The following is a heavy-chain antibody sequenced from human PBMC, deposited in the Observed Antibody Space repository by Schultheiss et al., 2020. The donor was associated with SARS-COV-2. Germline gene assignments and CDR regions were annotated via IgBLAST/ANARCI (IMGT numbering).Heavy chain of an antibody. D-gene: IGHD5-18*01. CDR2: ISSSGSTI. J-gene: IGHJ6*02. Sequence: GGSLRLSCAASGFTFSDYYMSWIRQAPGKGLEWVSYISSSGSTIYYADSVKGRFTISRDNAKNSLYLQMNSLRAEDKAVYYCARSRPSDTARDLYYYYGMDVWGQGTTVTVSS. CDR1: GFTFSDYY. CDR3: ARSRPSDTARDLYYYYGMDV. V-gene: IGHV3-11*01.